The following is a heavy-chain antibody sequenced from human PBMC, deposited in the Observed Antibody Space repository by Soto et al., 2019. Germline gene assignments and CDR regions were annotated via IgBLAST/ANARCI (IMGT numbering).Heavy chain of an antibody. D-gene: IGHD2-15*01. CDR1: GYSVTSSDYY. CDR3: APLSVSLSGPYGIHV. Sequence: SETLSLTCSVSGYSVTSSDYYWAWIRQPPGKGLEWIGSMFYSGLTYYNPSLKSRVTLSVDTSKNQFSVRLNSVTAADTAVYYCAPLSVSLSGPYGIHVWGRGTTVTVSS. J-gene: IGHJ6*02. CDR2: MFYSGLT. V-gene: IGHV4-39*01.